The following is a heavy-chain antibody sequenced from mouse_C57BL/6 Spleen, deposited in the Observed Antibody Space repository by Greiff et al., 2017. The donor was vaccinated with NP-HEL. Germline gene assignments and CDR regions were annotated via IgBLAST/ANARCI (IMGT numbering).Heavy chain of an antibody. CDR3: AKGYSNYYFDY. CDR2: IYPRSGNT. CDR1: GYTFTSYG. Sequence: VNVVESGAELARPGASVKLSCKASGYTFTSYGISWVKQRTGQGLEWIGEIYPRSGNTYYNEKFKGKATLTADKSSSTAYMELRSLTSEDSAVYFCAKGYSNYYFDYWGQGTTLTVSS. V-gene: IGHV1-81*01. D-gene: IGHD2-5*01. J-gene: IGHJ2*01.